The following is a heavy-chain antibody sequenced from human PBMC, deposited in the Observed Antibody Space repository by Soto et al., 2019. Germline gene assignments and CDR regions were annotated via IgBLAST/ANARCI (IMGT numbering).Heavy chain of an antibody. CDR2: INPSGGST. J-gene: IGHJ6*02. CDR3: ARDSPYYDILTGYYSPYGMDV. D-gene: IGHD3-9*01. Sequence: ASVKVSCKASGYTFTIYYMHWVRQAPGQGLEWMGIINPSGGSTSYAQKFQGRVTMTRDTSTSTVYMELSSLRSEDTAVYYCARDSPYYDILTGYYSPYGMDVWGQGTTVTVSS. V-gene: IGHV1-46*01. CDR1: GYTFTIYY.